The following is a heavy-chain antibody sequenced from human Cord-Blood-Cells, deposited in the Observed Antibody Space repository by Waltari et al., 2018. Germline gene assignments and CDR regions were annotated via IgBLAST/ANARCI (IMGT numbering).Heavy chain of an antibody. V-gene: IGHV3-23*01. J-gene: IGHJ5*02. CDR2: ISGRGGSK. Sequence: EVQLLESGGGLVQPGGSLRLSCAASGFTFSSYAMSWVRQAPGKGLEWGSAISGRGGSKYYADSVKGRFTISRDNSKNTLYLQMNSLGAEDTAVYYCAKDVTQVAGNWFDPWGQGTLVTVSS. CDR1: GFTFSSYA. D-gene: IGHD6-19*01. CDR3: AKDVTQVAGNWFDP.